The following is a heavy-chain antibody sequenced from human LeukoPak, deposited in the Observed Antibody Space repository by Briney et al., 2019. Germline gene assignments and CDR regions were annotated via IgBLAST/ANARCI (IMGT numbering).Heavy chain of an antibody. CDR2: VIPILGIA. J-gene: IGHJ5*02. CDR1: GGTFSSYA. D-gene: IGHD5-12*01. V-gene: IGHV1-69*04. CDR3: ARAPFSGRGTFDP. Sequence: SVKVSCKASGGTFSSYAISWVRQAPGQGLEWMGRVIPILGIANYAQKFQGRVTITADKSTSTAYMELSSLRSEDTAVYYCARAPFSGRGTFDPWGQGTLVTVSS.